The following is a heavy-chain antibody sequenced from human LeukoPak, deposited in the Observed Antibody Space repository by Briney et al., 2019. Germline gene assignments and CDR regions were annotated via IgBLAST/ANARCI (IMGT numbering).Heavy chain of an antibody. CDR3: ARQIASAGTAGFDF. D-gene: IGHD6-13*01. CDR1: GGSISSYY. CDR2: IYSTGST. V-gene: IGHV4-4*07. J-gene: IGHJ4*02. Sequence: SETLSLTCTVSGGSISSYYWSWIRQPAGKGLEWIGRIYSTGSTNYNPSLKSRVTMSVDTPKNQFSLRLRSVTAADTAVYYCARQIASAGTAGFDFWGQGALVNVSS.